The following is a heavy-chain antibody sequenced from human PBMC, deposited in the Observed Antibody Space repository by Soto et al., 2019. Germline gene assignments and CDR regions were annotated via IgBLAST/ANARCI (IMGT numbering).Heavy chain of an antibody. Sequence: VQLVESGGGVVQPGRSLRLSCAASGFTFSDYAMHWVRQAPGKGLEWVAVVSHDGRNTHYADSVKGRFTISRDSSKNTVSLDMTSLRAEDMAVYYCAKGGRQWLVTSDFNYWGQGALVTVSS. CDR3: AKGGRQWLVTSDFNY. J-gene: IGHJ4*02. D-gene: IGHD6-19*01. CDR2: VSHDGRNT. V-gene: IGHV3-30*18. CDR1: GFTFSDYA.